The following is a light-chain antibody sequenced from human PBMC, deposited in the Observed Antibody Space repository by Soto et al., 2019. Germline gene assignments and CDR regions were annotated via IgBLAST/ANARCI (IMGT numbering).Light chain of an antibody. V-gene: IGLV2-8*01. CDR1: SSDVGGYNY. J-gene: IGLJ1*01. CDR3: GAWDDSLSGYV. CDR2: EVT. Sequence: QSALTQPPSASGSPGQSVTISCTGTSSDVGGYNYVSWYQQHPGKAPKLMIYEVTKRPSGVPDRFSGSKSGNTASLPVSGLQAEDEADYYCGAWDDSLSGYVFGTGTKLTVL.